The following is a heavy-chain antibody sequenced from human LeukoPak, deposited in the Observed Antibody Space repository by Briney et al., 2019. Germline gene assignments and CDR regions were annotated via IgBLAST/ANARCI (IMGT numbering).Heavy chain of an antibody. Sequence: GGSLRLSCAASGFTFSSHSMNWVRQAPGKGLEWVPYISSSSSAIYYADSVKGRFTISRDNAKNSLNLQMNSLRDDDTAVYYCARDDMWAFDYWGQGTLVTVSS. V-gene: IGHV3-48*02. CDR2: ISSSSSAI. J-gene: IGHJ4*02. CDR1: GFTFSSHS. D-gene: IGHD1-26*01. CDR3: ARDDMWAFDY.